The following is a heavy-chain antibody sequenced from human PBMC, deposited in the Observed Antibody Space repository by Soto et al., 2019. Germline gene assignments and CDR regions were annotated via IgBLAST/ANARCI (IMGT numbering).Heavy chain of an antibody. CDR3: VRVGMSNYDY. J-gene: IGHJ4*02. V-gene: IGHV1-2*02. CDR2: IDPNSGAT. D-gene: IGHD7-27*01. CDR1: GYTFSDFF. Sequence: ASVKVSCKASGYTFSDFFLHWVRQAPGQGLEWMGWIDPNSGATNYAQRFQGRVTTTRDTSSSTAYMDLSSLRSDDTAVYYCVRVGMSNYDYWGQGTLVTVSS.